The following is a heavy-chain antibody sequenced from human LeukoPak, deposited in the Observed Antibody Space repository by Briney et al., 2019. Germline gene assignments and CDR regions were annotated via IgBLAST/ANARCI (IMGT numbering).Heavy chain of an antibody. CDR1: GGSISSGSYY. D-gene: IGHD3-3*01. V-gene: IGHV4-61*02. CDR3: ARGPYDFWSGYSNHYYYYYMDV. Sequence: SETLSLTCTVSGGSISSGSYYWSWIRQPAGKGLEWIGRIYTSGSTNYNPSLKSRVTISVDTSRNQFSLKLSSVTAADTAVYYCARGPYDFWSGYSNHYYYYYMDVRGKGTTVTVSS. CDR2: IYTSGST. J-gene: IGHJ6*03.